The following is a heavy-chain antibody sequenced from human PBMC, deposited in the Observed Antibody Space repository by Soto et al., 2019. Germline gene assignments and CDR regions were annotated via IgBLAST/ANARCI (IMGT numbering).Heavy chain of an antibody. J-gene: IGHJ5*02. V-gene: IGHV1-69*06. CDR1: GGTFSSYT. Sequence: QVQLGQSGAEVKEPGSSVNVSCKASGGTFSSYTISWVRQAPGQGFEWMGGITPGFGSGNYAQKFQGRVTITAAKSTRTVYMALSSRTSADTALYYCARLTGSYQLGKWFDPWGQGTLVTVSS. CDR3: ARLTGSYQLGKWFDP. CDR2: ITPGFGSG. D-gene: IGHD1-26*01.